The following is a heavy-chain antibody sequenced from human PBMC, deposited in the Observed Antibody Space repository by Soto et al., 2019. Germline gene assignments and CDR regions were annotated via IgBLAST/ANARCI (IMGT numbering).Heavy chain of an antibody. CDR1: GDSVSSNSAA. Sequence: SQPLSLPCSIPGDSVSSNSAAWNCITQSLSRGLEWLGRTYYRSKWYNDYAVSVKSRITINPDTSKNQFSLQLNSVTPEDTAVYYCARGLRPKDYGMDVWGQGTTVTVSS. CDR2: TYYRSKWYN. V-gene: IGHV6-1*01. D-gene: IGHD4-17*01. CDR3: ARGLRPKDYGMDV. J-gene: IGHJ6*02.